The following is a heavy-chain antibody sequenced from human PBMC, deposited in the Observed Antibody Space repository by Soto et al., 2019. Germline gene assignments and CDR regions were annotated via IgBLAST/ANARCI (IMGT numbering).Heavy chain of an antibody. D-gene: IGHD3-10*01. Sequence: QVQLVESGGGVVQPGRSLRLSCAASGFTFSSYGMHWVRQAPGKGLEWVAVISYDGSNKYYADSVKGRFTISRDNSKNTLYLQMNSLRAEDTAAYYCAKVFGDYLDYWGQGTLVTVSS. J-gene: IGHJ4*02. CDR1: GFTFSSYG. CDR3: AKVFGDYLDY. CDR2: ISYDGSNK. V-gene: IGHV3-30*18.